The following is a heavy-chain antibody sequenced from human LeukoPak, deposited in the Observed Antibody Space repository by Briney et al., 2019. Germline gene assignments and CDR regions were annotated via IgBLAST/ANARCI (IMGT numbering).Heavy chain of an antibody. V-gene: IGHV4-59*01. CDR1: GGSISSYY. CDR2: IYYSGST. J-gene: IGHJ4*02. D-gene: IGHD1-26*01. CDR3: ASSNSGSYYSLDY. Sequence: PSETLSLTCTVSGGSISSYYWSWIRQPPGKGLEWIGYIYYSGSTNYNPSLKSRVTISVDTSKNQFSLKLSSVTAADTAVYYCASSNSGSYYSLDYWGQGTLVTVSS.